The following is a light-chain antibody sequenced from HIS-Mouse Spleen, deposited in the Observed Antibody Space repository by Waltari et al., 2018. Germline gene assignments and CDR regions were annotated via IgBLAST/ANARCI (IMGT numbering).Light chain of an antibody. CDR1: SSNIGSNY. CDR3: AAWDDSLSGPV. CDR2: RNN. Sequence: QSVLTQPPSASGTPGQRVTIPCSGSSSNIGSNYVSWYQQLPGTAPKLPIYRNNQRPSGVPDRFSGSKSGTSASLAISGLRSEDEADYYCAAWDDSLSGPVFGGGTKLTVL. V-gene: IGLV1-47*01. J-gene: IGLJ3*02.